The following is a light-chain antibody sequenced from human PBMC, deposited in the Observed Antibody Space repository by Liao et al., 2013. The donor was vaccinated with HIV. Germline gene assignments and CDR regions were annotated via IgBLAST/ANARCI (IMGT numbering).Light chain of an antibody. J-gene: IGLJ2*01. V-gene: IGLV3-21*01. CDR3: QVWDSNRDLVL. Sequence: SYVPTQPPSVSVAPGKTARITCGGKNIGSKSVHWYQQKPGQAPVMVISHDSERPSGIPERFSGSNSGNTATLTISRVEAGDEADYYCQVWDSNRDLVLFGGGTKLAVL. CDR1: NIGSKS. CDR2: HDS.